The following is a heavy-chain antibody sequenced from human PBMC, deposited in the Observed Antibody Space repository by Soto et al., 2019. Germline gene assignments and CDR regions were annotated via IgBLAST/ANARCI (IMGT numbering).Heavy chain of an antibody. CDR3: VRGDGDYNDGNGYLARH. CDR2: ISDSSSTI. Sequence: GGSLRLSCAASGFTFNTYNMNWVRQAPGKGLEWVSYISDSSSTIHYADSVKGRFTISRDNAKNSLYLQMNSLRAEDTAVYYCVRGDGDYNDGNGYLARHWGQGTLVTVSS. CDR1: GFTFNTYN. J-gene: IGHJ4*02. V-gene: IGHV3-48*01. D-gene: IGHD5-18*01.